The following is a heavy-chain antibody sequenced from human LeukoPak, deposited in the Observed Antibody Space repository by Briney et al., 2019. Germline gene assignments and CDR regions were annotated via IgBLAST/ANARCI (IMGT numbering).Heavy chain of an antibody. CDR2: IIPGFATP. CDR3: ARWGTFTTSYYYYYMDV. Sequence: SVKVSCKASGGTFSSYAISWVRQAPGQGLEWMGRIIPGFATPEYAQKFQGRVTITTDDSTSTVYMEMSGLRSEDTALYYCARWGTFTTSYYYYYMDVWGKGTTVTVSS. D-gene: IGHD3-22*01. CDR1: GGTFSSYA. V-gene: IGHV1-69*05. J-gene: IGHJ6*03.